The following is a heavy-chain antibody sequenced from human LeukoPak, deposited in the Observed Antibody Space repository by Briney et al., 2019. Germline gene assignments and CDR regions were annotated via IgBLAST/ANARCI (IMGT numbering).Heavy chain of an antibody. Sequence: GGSLRLSCAASGFTFSSYSMNWVRQAPGKGLEWVSSISSSSSYIYYADSVKGRFTISRDNAKNSLYLQMNSLRAEDTAVYYCARRYCSSTSCLFDYWGQGTLVTVSS. CDR2: ISSSSSYI. V-gene: IGHV3-21*01. CDR3: ARRYCSSTSCLFDY. D-gene: IGHD2-2*01. CDR1: GFTFSSYS. J-gene: IGHJ4*02.